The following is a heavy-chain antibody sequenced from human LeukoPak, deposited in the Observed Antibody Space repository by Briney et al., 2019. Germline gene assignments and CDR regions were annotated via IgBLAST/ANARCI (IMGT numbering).Heavy chain of an antibody. CDR3: AGDPSVGSTWYYYVDV. CDR1: GSSLDKYA. D-gene: IGHD6-13*01. V-gene: IGHV3-48*04. J-gene: IGHJ6*03. CDR2: ISRSSLAI. Sequence: GGSLRLSCEASGSSLDKYAMSWVRQAPGKGLEYIAYISRSSLAINYAESVRGRFIVSRDNARNSLYLQMNGLRADDTAVYHCAGDPSVGSTWYYYVDVWGKGTTVTVSS.